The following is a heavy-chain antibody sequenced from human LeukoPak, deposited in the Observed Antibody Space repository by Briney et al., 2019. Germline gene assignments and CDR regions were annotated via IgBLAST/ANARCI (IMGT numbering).Heavy chain of an antibody. CDR2: INPSGDST. Sequence: ASVKVSCKASGGTFSSYAISWVRQAPGQGLEWMGRINPSGDSTRFAQSLQGRLTMTRDMSTSTVDMELNSLRSEDTAVYYCARELGPVAVSAGWFDLWGQGTLVTVSS. J-gene: IGHJ5*02. V-gene: IGHV1-46*04. CDR3: ARELGPVAVSAGWFDL. D-gene: IGHD6-19*01. CDR1: GGTFSSYA.